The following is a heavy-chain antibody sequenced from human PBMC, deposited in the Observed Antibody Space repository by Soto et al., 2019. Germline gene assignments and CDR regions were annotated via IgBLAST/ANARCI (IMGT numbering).Heavy chain of an antibody. V-gene: IGHV1-2*02. CDR1: GYTFTDYY. CDR3: ARINDLLTGYPFDH. D-gene: IGHD3-9*01. Sequence: EASVKVSCKASGYTFTDYYIHWVRQAPGQGLEWMGWLNPNSGATKYAEKLQGRVTMTRDRFINTTYMELSRLTSADTALYYCARINDLLTGYPFDHWGQGTLVTVSS. CDR2: LNPNSGAT. J-gene: IGHJ4*02.